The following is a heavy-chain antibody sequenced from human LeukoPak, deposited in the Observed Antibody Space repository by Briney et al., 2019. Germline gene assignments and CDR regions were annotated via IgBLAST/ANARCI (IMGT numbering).Heavy chain of an antibody. D-gene: IGHD6-13*01. Sequence: GSSVKVSCKASGGTFINYAITWVRQAPGQGLEWMGGIIPVFGTPNYAQKFQGRVTVTADKSTSTAYMELSSLRSEDTAVYYCARGFGSAWYGTFFDYWGQGTLVTVSS. CDR3: ARGFGSAWYGTFFDY. CDR1: GGTFINYA. J-gene: IGHJ4*02. V-gene: IGHV1-69*06. CDR2: IIPVFGTP.